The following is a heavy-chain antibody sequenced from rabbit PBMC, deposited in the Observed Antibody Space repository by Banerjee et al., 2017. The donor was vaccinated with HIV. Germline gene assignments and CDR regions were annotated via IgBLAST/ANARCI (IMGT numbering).Heavy chain of an antibody. CDR2: IYGGVSGTT. D-gene: IGHD7-1*01. CDR3: ARDAGGDGYSNDL. V-gene: IGHV1S40*01. J-gene: IGHJ3*01. CDR1: GFSFSSYYY. Sequence: QSLEESGGDLVKPGASLTLTCTSSGFSFSSYYYICWVRQAPGKGLEWIACIYGGVSGTTYYASWAKGRFTVSKTSSTTVTLQMTSLTAADTATYFCARDAGGDGYSNDLWGQGTLVTVS.